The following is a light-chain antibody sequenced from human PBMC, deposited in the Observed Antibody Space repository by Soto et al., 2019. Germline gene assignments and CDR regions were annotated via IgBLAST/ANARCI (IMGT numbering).Light chain of an antibody. J-gene: IGKJ1*01. V-gene: IGKV3-20*01. Sequence: EIVLTQSPGTLSLSPGERATLSCRASQSVSNNYLAWYQQKPGQAPRLLLYGTSSRATGIPERFSGSGSGTDFTLTISRLEPEDFAVYYCQHYGSSRTFGQGTKVDIK. CDR2: GTS. CDR3: QHYGSSRT. CDR1: QSVSNNY.